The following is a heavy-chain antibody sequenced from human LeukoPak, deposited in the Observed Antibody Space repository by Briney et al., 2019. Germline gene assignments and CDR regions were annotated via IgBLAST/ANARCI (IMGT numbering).Heavy chain of an antibody. J-gene: IGHJ6*02. Sequence: GGSLRLSCAASGFTFSSYAMSWVRQARGKGLEWVSAISGSGGSTYYADSVKGRFTISRDNSKNTLYLQMNSLRAEDTAVYYCAKDPSGATTDYYYGMDVWGQGTTVTVSS. CDR3: AKDPSGATTDYYYGMDV. V-gene: IGHV3-23*01. D-gene: IGHD1-26*01. CDR1: GFTFSSYA. CDR2: ISGSGGST.